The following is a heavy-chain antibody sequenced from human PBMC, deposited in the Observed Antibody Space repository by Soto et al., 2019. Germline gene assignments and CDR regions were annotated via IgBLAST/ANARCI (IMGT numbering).Heavy chain of an antibody. CDR2: ISSGAAYI. CDR1: TFSMYS. Sequence: EVQVVESGGGLVKPGGSLTLSCNFTFSMYSMNWVRQAPGKGLEWVASISSGAAYIKYAGSVQGRFTISRDNDKNTVSLQMSSLRVEDTAVYFCTRDEGGSYDSWFHPWGQGTQVTVSA. V-gene: IGHV3-21*06. CDR3: TRDEGGSYDSWFHP. J-gene: IGHJ5*02. D-gene: IGHD1-26*01.